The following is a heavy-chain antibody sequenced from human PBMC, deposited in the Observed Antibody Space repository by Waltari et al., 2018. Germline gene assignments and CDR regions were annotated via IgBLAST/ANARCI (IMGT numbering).Heavy chain of an antibody. J-gene: IGHJ6*02. D-gene: IGHD3-9*01. Sequence: QVQLQESGPGLVKPSQTLSLTCTVSGGSISSGGYYWSWIRQHPGKGQEWPGYIYYSGSTYDNPSLTSGVTLSVDTSKNQFSLKLSSVTDADTAVYYCARENYDILTGYYCRDGMDVWGQETTVTVSS. V-gene: IGHV4-31*03. CDR3: ARENYDILTGYYCRDGMDV. CDR2: IYYSGST. CDR1: GGSISSGGYY.